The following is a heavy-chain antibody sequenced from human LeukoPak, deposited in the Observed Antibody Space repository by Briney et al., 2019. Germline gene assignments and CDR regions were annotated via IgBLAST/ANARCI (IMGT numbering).Heavy chain of an antibody. CDR3: ARGRSRRVTAYSYYYYYMDV. Sequence: GASVKVSCRASGYSFPTYDIIWVRQTTGQGLEWMGWMNPNSGYAGYAQKFQGRVNLTRDTSISTAYMELSSLRSDDTVIYYCARGRSRRVTAYSYYYYYMDVWGKGTTVTVSS. CDR1: GYSFPTYD. J-gene: IGHJ6*03. CDR2: MNPNSGYA. V-gene: IGHV1-8*03. D-gene: IGHD2-21*02.